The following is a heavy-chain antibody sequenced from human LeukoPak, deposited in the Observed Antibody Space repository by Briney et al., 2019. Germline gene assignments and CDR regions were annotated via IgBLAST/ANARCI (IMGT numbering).Heavy chain of an antibody. Sequence: ASVTVSFKTSGYNFTTYFITWVRQAPGQGLEWMGWISPYNGHTKYAHSLHGRVTMNTDTSTSTAFMELRSLMSDDTDVYFCAREGESRKLDSWGQGTLVTVSS. CDR1: GYNFTTYF. D-gene: IGHD1-26*01. V-gene: IGHV1-18*04. CDR3: AREGESRKLDS. J-gene: IGHJ5*01. CDR2: ISPYNGHT.